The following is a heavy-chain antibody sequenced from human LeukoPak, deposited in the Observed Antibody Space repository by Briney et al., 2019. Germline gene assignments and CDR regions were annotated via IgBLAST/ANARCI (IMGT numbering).Heavy chain of an antibody. CDR2: ISGSGSTK. Sequence: GGSLRLSCAASGFPFSGYYMSWIRQPPGKGLEWVSYISGSGSTKYYADSVKGRFTISRDSAKNSLSLQINSLRAEDTAVYYCARGLRGYTYTFHFDYWGQGTLVTVSS. J-gene: IGHJ4*02. V-gene: IGHV3-11*01. CDR3: ARGLRGYTYTFHFDY. D-gene: IGHD5-18*01. CDR1: GFPFSGYY.